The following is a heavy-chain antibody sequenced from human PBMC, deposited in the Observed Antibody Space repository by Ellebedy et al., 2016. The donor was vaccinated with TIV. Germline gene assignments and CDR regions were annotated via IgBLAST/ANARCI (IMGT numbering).Heavy chain of an antibody. V-gene: IGHV3-NL1*01. CDR1: GFIFRNYG. CDR3: ARDAAGNGGKLDY. Sequence: PGGSLRLSCAASGFIFRNYGMHWVRQAPGKGLEWVSVIFSAADGGETHYADSVKGRFTISRDSSKNTLYLQMNSLRAEDTAVYYCARDAAGNGGKLDYWGQGALVTVSS. CDR2: IFSAADGGET. D-gene: IGHD4-23*01. J-gene: IGHJ4*02.